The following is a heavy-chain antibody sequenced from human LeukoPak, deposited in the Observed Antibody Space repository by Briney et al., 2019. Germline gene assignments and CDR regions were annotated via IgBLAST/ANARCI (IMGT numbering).Heavy chain of an antibody. Sequence: ASVKVSCKASGYTFTSYDINWVRQATGQRLEWMGWMNPNSGNTGYAQKFQGRVTMTRNTSISTAYMELSSLRSEDTAVYYCARGLAVAGSYFDYWGQGTLVTVSS. J-gene: IGHJ4*02. CDR1: GYTFTSYD. V-gene: IGHV1-8*01. D-gene: IGHD6-19*01. CDR3: ARGLAVAGSYFDY. CDR2: MNPNSGNT.